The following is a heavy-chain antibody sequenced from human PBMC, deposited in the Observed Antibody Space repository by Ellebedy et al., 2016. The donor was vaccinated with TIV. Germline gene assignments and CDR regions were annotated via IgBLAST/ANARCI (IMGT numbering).Heavy chain of an antibody. CDR1: GFDFPTSA. D-gene: IGHD4/OR15-4a*01. V-gene: IGHV1-58*01. J-gene: IGHJ4*02. CDR3: AAGELYMGVPGANDN. Sequence: AASVKVSCKASGFDFPTSAVQWVRQARGQRLEWMGWIVISTGTTVYAQKFEERVTLSSDMSTNTAYMELSGLTSEDTGDYYWAAGELYMGVPGANDNWGQGTPVTVSS. CDR2: IVISTGTT.